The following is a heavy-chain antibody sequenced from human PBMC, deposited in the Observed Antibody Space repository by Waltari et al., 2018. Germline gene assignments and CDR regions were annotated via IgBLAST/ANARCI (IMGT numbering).Heavy chain of an antibody. CDR3: ARGLGYSNYRWFDP. V-gene: IGHV4-34*01. CDR2: INHSGST. J-gene: IGHJ5*02. CDR1: GGSFRGYY. Sequence: QVQLQQWGAGLLKPSETLSLTCAVYGGSFRGYYCSWIRQPPGQGLEWVGEINHSGSTNYNPSLKSRVTISVDTSKNQFSLKLSSVTAADTAVYYCARGLGYSNYRWFDPWGQGTLVTVSS. D-gene: IGHD4-4*01.